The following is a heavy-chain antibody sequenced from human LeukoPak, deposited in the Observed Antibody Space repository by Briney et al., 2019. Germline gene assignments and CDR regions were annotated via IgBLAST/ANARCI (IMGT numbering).Heavy chain of an antibody. CDR2: ISGSGGST. J-gene: IGHJ3*02. D-gene: IGHD2-15*01. CDR1: GFTFSSYW. CDR3: AKDLGYCSGGSCYSDAFDI. Sequence: GGSLRLSCAASGFTFSSYWMSWVRQAPGKGLEWVSAISGSGGSTYYADSVKGRFTISRDNSKNTLYLQMNSLRAEDTAVYYCAKDLGYCSGGSCYSDAFDIWGQGTMVTVSS. V-gene: IGHV3-23*01.